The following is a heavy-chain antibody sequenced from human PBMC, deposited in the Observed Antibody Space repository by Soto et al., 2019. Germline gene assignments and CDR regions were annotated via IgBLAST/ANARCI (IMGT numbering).Heavy chain of an antibody. CDR3: ARDDIPGREVSIYGMDV. CDR1: GFTFSNYG. V-gene: IGHV3-33*01. J-gene: IGHJ6*02. D-gene: IGHD6-19*01. Sequence: GGSLRLSCAASGFTFSNYGMHWVRQAPGKGLEWVAVIWFDESNEYYADSVKGRFTISRDNSKNTLYLQMNSLRAEDTAVYYCARDDIPGREVSIYGMDVWGQGTTVTVSS. CDR2: IWFDESNE.